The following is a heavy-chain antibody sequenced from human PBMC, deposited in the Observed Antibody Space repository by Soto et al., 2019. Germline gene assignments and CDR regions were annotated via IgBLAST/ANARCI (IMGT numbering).Heavy chain of an antibody. V-gene: IGHV4-59*12. CDR1: GGSISSYY. D-gene: IGHD5-12*01. J-gene: IGHJ4*02. CDR2: IYYSGST. Sequence: SSETLSLTCTVSGGSISSYYWSWIRQPPGKGLEWIGYIYYSGSTNYNPSLKSRVTISVDTSKNQFSLKLSSVTAADTAVYYCAREGEMATIFDYWGQGTLVTVSS. CDR3: AREGEMATIFDY.